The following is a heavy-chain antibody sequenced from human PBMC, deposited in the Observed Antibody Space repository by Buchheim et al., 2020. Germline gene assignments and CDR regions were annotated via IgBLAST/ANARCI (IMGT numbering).Heavy chain of an antibody. D-gene: IGHD2-15*01. CDR3: ARGGWWPDY. Sequence: EVQLVESGGGLVQPGGSLRLSCAASGFSFSSYWMSWIRQAPGKGLEWVANIKIDGSEKYYVDSVKGRFTISRDDAKNSLVLQMNSLRVEDTAIYYCARGGWWPDYWGQGTL. CDR1: GFSFSSYW. CDR2: IKIDGSEK. J-gene: IGHJ4*02. V-gene: IGHV3-7*01.